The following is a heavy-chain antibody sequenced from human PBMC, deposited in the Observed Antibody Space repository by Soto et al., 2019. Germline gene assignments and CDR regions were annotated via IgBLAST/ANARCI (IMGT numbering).Heavy chain of an antibody. J-gene: IGHJ4*02. V-gene: IGHV4-4*02. CDR3: ASRDPGTSVDY. D-gene: IGHD1-7*01. CDR2: IYRTGST. CDR1: GDSFTSNNW. Sequence: SETLSLTCAVSGDSFTSNNWWTWVRQPPGQGLEWIGEIYRTGSTNYNPSLKSRVTISLDKSENQFSLKVTSLTAADTAVYYCASRDPGTSVDYWGQGTLVTVSS.